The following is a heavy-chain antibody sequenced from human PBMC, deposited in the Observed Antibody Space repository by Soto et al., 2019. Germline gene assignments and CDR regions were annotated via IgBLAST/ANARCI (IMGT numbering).Heavy chain of an antibody. CDR2: ISWNSGTI. CDR3: AKSKGGTANGMDV. Sequence: EVQLVESGGGLVQPGRSLRLSCAASGFSFDEYGMHWVRQAPGKGLEWVSGISWNSGTIGYAESVKGRFRISRDNAKKSLYLQMNSLRAEDRALYYCAKSKGGTANGMDVWGQGTTVIVSS. J-gene: IGHJ6*02. V-gene: IGHV3-9*01. CDR1: GFSFDEYG. D-gene: IGHD2-21*02.